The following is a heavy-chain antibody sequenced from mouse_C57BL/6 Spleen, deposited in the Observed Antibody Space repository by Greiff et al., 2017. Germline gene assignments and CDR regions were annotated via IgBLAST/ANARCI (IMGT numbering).Heavy chain of an antibody. D-gene: IGHD1-1*01. CDR2: ISYDGSN. V-gene: IGHV3-6*01. CDR1: GYSITSGYY. CDR3: ARFITTVLDYFDY. J-gene: IGHJ2*01. Sequence: EVKLVESGPGLVKPSQSLSLTCSVTGYSITSGYYWNWIRQFPGNKLEWMGYISYDGSNNYNPSLKNRISITRDTSKNQFFLKLNSVTTEDTATYYCARFITTVLDYFDYWGQGTTLTVSS.